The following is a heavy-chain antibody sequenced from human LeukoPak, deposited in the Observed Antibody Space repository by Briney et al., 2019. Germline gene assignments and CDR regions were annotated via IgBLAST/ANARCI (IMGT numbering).Heavy chain of an antibody. J-gene: IGHJ6*03. CDR1: GGSLSNYY. D-gene: IGHD2-15*01. Sequence: PSETLSLTCTVSGGSLSNYYWSWIRQPPGKGLELIADIYYSGSTNYNPSLKSRVTISIDTSKNQFSLKLSSVTAADTAVYYCARLDCSGGSCYSHYYYYMDVWGIGTTVTVSS. CDR3: ARLDCSGGSCYSHYYYYMDV. CDR2: IYYSGST. V-gene: IGHV4-59*01.